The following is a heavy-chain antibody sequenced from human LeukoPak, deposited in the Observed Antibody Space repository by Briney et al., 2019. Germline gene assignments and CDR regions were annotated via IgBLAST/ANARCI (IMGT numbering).Heavy chain of an antibody. J-gene: IGHJ5*02. CDR1: GGSISSYY. CDR2: IYTSGST. Sequence: SETLSLTCTVSGGSISSYYWSWIRQPAGKGLEWIGRIYTSGSTNYNPSLKSRVTMSVDTSKNQFSLKLSSVTAADTAVYYCARDRAAAGHNWFDPWGQGTLVTVSS. D-gene: IGHD6-13*01. CDR3: ARDRAAAGHNWFDP. V-gene: IGHV4-4*07.